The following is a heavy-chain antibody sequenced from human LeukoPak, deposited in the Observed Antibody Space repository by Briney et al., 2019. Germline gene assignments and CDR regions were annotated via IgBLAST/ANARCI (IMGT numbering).Heavy chain of an antibody. J-gene: IGHJ4*02. CDR1: GGSFSGYS. V-gene: IGHV4-30-4*07. CDR2: IYYSGSS. D-gene: IGHD5-12*01. Sequence: SETLSLTCAVYGGSFSGYSWSWIRQPPGKGLEWIGYIYYSGSSYNPSLTSRVTISVDTSKNQFSLKLTSVTAADTAVYYCASHSGGYAYWGQGTLVTVSS. CDR3: ASHSGGYAY.